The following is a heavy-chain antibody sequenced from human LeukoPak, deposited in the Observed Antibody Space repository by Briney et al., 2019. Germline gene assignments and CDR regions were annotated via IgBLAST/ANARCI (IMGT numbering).Heavy chain of an antibody. V-gene: IGHV4-38-2*02. Sequence: SETLSLTCSVSGFSISSGYYWAWIRQPPGKGLEWVASTHKSRTHNYSPSLRSRVTISVDTSKNQFSLKMSSVTAADTAVYYCARHERPIGLDYWGQGTLVTVSS. CDR1: GFSISSGYY. D-gene: IGHD3-16*01. CDR3: ARHERPIGLDY. J-gene: IGHJ4*02. CDR2: THKSRTH.